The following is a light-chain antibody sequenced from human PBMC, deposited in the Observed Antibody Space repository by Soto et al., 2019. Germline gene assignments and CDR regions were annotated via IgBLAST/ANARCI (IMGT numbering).Light chain of an antibody. V-gene: IGKV3D-20*01. CDR1: QSVSSSY. Sequence: EIVLTQSPGTLSLSPGERATLSCGASQSVSSSYLAWYQQKPGLAPRLLIYDASSRATGIPDRFSGGGSGTDFTLTITRLEPEDFAVYYCQQYGSSLFTFGPGTKVDI. CDR2: DAS. J-gene: IGKJ3*01. CDR3: QQYGSSLFT.